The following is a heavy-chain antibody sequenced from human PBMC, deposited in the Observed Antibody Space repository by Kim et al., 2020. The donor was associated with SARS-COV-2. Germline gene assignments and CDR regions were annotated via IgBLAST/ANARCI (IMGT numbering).Heavy chain of an antibody. Sequence: GGSLRLSCAASGITVSGNYMSWVRQAPGKGLEWVSMIYSGGSTYYADSVKGRFTISRDISKNKLYHQLNSLRGEDTAVYYCAMRAGSYYYGMGVWGQGTTGTVSS. J-gene: IGHJ6*02. CDR3: AMRAGSYYYGMGV. CDR1: GITVSGNY. V-gene: IGHV3-66*01. CDR2: IYSGGST. D-gene: IGHD1-26*01.